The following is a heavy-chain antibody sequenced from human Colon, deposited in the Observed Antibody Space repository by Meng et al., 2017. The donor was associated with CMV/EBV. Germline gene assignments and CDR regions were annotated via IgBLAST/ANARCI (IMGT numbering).Heavy chain of an antibody. CDR3: GRDSAILTWFDGSDI. CDR1: AYTSIDYY. J-gene: IGHJ4*02. CDR2: MNPTCGVT. V-gene: IGHV1-2*02. D-gene: IGHD3-10*01. Sequence: VVLVGHCAEVEKPGASVVVACKAFAYTSIDYYMIWVGQAPGRRLVEMGWMNPTCGVTYYAQNFLGRVTITEATSIATAYMELNWLTSDDTAVYYCGRDSAILTWFDGSDIWGQGTLVTVSS.